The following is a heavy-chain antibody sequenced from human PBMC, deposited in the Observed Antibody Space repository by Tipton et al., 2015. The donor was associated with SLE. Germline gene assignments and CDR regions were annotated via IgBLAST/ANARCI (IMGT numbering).Heavy chain of an antibody. CDR3: ATWRGYDFWTGYSPYYYDY. CDR2: IYYSGST. D-gene: IGHD3-3*01. J-gene: IGHJ4*02. V-gene: IGHV4-39*07. CDR1: GGSISSSSYY. Sequence: TLSLTCTVSGGSISSSSYYWGWIRQPPGKGLEWIGSIYYSGSTYYNPSLKSRVTISVDTSKNQFSLKLSSVTAADTAVYYSATWRGYDFWTGYSPYYYDYWGQGTLVTVSS.